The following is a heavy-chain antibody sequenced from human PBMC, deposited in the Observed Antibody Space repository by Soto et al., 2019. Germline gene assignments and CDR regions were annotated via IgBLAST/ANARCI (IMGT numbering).Heavy chain of an antibody. V-gene: IGHV1-18*01. D-gene: IGHD2-15*01. J-gene: IGHJ6*02. CDR2: ISAYNGNT. Sequence: QVQLVQSGAEVKKPGASVKVSCKASGYTFTSYGISWVRQAPGQGLEWMGWISAYNGNTNYAQKLQGRVTMTTDTSTSTAXXEXRDXRSDDTAVYYCARDPGYCSGGSCYSMRYYYYGMDVWGQGTTVTVSS. CDR1: GYTFTSYG. CDR3: ARDPGYCSGGSCYSMRYYYYGMDV.